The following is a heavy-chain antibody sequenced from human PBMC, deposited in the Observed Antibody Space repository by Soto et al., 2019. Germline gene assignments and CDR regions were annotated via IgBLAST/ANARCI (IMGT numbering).Heavy chain of an antibody. Sequence: QVQLVQSGAEVKKPGSSVKVSCKASGGTFSSYAISWVRQAPGQGLEWMGGIIPIFGTANYAQKFQGRVTITADESTSTDYMELSSLRSEDTAVYYCARDGNGDYGYYFQHWGQGTLVTVSS. CDR2: IIPIFGTA. J-gene: IGHJ1*01. CDR3: ARDGNGDYGYYFQH. CDR1: GGTFSSYA. V-gene: IGHV1-69*12. D-gene: IGHD4-17*01.